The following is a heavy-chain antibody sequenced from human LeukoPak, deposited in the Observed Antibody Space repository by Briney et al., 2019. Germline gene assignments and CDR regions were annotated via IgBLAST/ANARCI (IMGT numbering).Heavy chain of an antibody. CDR2: IYYSGST. D-gene: IGHD3-10*01. CDR1: GGSISSYY. V-gene: IGHV4-59*12. CDR3: AGRKYYYGSGSYSPLGGYYFDY. Sequence: SETLSLTCTVSGGSISSYYWSWIRQPPGKGLEWIGYIYYSGSTNYNPSLKSRVTISVDTSKNQFSLKLSSVTAADTAVYYCAGRKYYYGSGSYSPLGGYYFDYWGQGTLVTVSS. J-gene: IGHJ4*02.